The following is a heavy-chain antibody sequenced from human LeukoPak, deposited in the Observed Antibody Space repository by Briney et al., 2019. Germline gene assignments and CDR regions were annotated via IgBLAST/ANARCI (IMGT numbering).Heavy chain of an antibody. CDR2: ISYDGSNK. Sequence: GGSLRLSCAASGFTFSSYAMSWVRQAPGKGLEWVAVISYDGSNKYYADSVKGRFTISRDNSKNTLYLQMNSLRAEDTAVYYCAKDWSLGVQPRPFDPWGQGTLVTVSS. CDR3: AKDWSLGVQPRPFDP. D-gene: IGHD6-13*01. V-gene: IGHV3-30*18. J-gene: IGHJ5*02. CDR1: GFTFSSYA.